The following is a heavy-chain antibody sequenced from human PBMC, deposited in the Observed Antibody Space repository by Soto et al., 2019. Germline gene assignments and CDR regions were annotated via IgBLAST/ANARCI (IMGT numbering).Heavy chain of an antibody. V-gene: IGHV4-38-2*02. J-gene: IGHJ4*01. CDR1: GYSIRSGYY. Sequence: KTSETLSLTCSVSGYSIRSGYYWGWVRQAPGKGLEWLGSVYHNGIMFHNPSFQSRVTISVDTSKNQFSLNLRSVTAADTAVYYCAALSFGELAFNYWGHGILVTVSS. D-gene: IGHD3-10*01. CDR3: AALSFGELAFNY. CDR2: VYHNGIM.